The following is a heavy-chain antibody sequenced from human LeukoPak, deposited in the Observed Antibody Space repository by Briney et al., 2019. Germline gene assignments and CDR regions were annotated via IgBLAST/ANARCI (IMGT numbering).Heavy chain of an antibody. CDR3: ARGEASSLFWSGHRRFDY. J-gene: IGHJ4*02. CDR2: INHSGST. Sequence: SETLSLTCVVYGGSFSGYYWSWIRQPPGKGLEWIGEINHSGSTNYNPSLKSRVTISVDTSKNQFSLKLSSVTAADTAVYYCARGEASSLFWSGHRRFDYWGQGTLVTVSS. D-gene: IGHD3-3*01. V-gene: IGHV4-34*01. CDR1: GGSFSGYY.